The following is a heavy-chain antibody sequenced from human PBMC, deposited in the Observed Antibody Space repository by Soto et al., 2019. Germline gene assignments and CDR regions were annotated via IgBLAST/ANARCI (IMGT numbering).Heavy chain of an antibody. J-gene: IGHJ5*02. CDR3: ASDSGPASSTWLDH. V-gene: IGHV3-33*01. Sequence: QVHLVESRGSVVQPGRSLRLSCAASGFSFNTHGMHWVRQAPGKGLEWVAVIWHDGSNKYYGDSVKGRFTISRENSKNTLSLQMNSLRAEDTAIYYCASDSGPASSTWLDHWGQGTLVTVSS. CDR2: IWHDGSNK. D-gene: IGHD6-6*01. CDR1: GFSFNTHG.